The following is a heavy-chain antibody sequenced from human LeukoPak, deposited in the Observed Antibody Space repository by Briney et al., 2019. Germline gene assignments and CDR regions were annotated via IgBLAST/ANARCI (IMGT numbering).Heavy chain of an antibody. CDR3: ARENYDFWKGRADAFDI. D-gene: IGHD3-3*01. V-gene: IGHV4-34*01. CDR2: INHSGST. Sequence: SETLSLTCAVYGGSFSGYYWSWIRQPPGKGLEWIGEINHSGSTNYNPSLKSRVTISVDTSKNQFSLKLSSVTAADTAVYYCARENYDFWKGRADAFDIWGQGTMVTVSS. J-gene: IGHJ3*02. CDR1: GGSFSGYY.